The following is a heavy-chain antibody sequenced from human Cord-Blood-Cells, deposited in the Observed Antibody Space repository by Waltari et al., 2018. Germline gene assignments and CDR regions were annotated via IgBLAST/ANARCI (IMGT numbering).Heavy chain of an antibody. CDR3: AKGPVDDWDIDY. D-gene: IGHD3-9*01. Sequence: EVQLLESGGGLVQPGGSLRLSCAASGFTFSSYAMSWVRQATGKGLELVSAISGSGGSTYYADSVKGRFTISRDNSKNTLYLQMNSLRAEDTAVYYCAKGPVDDWDIDYWGQGTLVTVSS. J-gene: IGHJ4*02. V-gene: IGHV3-23*01. CDR1: GFTFSSYA. CDR2: ISGSGGST.